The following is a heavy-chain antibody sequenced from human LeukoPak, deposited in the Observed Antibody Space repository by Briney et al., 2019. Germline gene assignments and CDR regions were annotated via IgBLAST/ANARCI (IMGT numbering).Heavy chain of an antibody. J-gene: IGHJ4*02. CDR1: GGSFSGYY. Sequence: SETLSLTCAVYGGSFSGYYWSWIRQPPGKGLEWIGEINHSGSTNYNPSLKSRVTISVDTSKNQFSLKLSSVTAADTAVYYCASEAYYYDSSGYYKYWGQGTLVTISS. V-gene: IGHV4-34*01. D-gene: IGHD3-22*01. CDR2: INHSGST. CDR3: ASEAYYYDSSGYYKY.